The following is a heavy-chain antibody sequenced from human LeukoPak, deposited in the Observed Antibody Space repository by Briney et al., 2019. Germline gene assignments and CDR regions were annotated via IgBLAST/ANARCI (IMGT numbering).Heavy chain of an antibody. CDR1: GGTFSSYA. CDR3: ARSWTTVSTDYYYYYMDV. Sequence: VASVKVSCKASGGTFSSYAISWVRQAPGQGLEWMGGIIPILGTANYARKFQGRVTITTDESTSTAYMELSSLRSEDTAVYYCARSWTTVSTDYYYYYMDVWGKGTTVTVSS. D-gene: IGHD4-11*01. J-gene: IGHJ6*03. V-gene: IGHV1-69*05. CDR2: IIPILGTA.